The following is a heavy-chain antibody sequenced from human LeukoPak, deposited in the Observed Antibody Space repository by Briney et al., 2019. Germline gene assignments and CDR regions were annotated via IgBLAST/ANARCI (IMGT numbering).Heavy chain of an antibody. D-gene: IGHD3-22*01. Sequence: GGSLRLSCAAYGFTVSGNYMSWVRQAPGKGLEWVSVIYSGGSTYYADSVKGRFTISRANSKNTLYLQMNSLRAEDTAVYYCAREVTTMIVNVGAFDIWGQGTMVTVSS. V-gene: IGHV3-53*01. CDR3: AREVTTMIVNVGAFDI. CDR2: IYSGGST. CDR1: GFTVSGNY. J-gene: IGHJ3*02.